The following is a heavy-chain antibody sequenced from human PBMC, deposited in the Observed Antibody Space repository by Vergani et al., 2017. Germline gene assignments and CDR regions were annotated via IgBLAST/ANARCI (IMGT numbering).Heavy chain of an antibody. V-gene: IGHV3-30*02. CDR1: GFTFRIYG. CDR3: TKAGQYDSDNFHDS. J-gene: IGHJ1*01. D-gene: IGHD3-22*01. Sequence: VQLLESGGSLKQPGGSVRLSCIASGFTFRIYGMHWVRQAPGKGLEWVAFIRYDGTKRFYGDSVKGRFTISRDNSQTTVFLQMNSLRADDSAVYYCTKAGQYDSDNFHDSWGQGALVTVAS. CDR2: IRYDGTKR.